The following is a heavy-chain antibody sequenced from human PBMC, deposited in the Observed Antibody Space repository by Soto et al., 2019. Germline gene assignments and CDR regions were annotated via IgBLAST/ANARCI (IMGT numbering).Heavy chain of an antibody. D-gene: IGHD1-26*01. CDR2: IYNRGRK. CDR3: NKYSGSLSIPAD. Sequence: SETLSLTFAVSGGSISIGGYSWSLIRQPPGKGLEWIGYIYNRGRKYYKTNLKSRVNISVDRSKNQFSLKLSSVTAADTAVYYCNKYSGSLSIPADLGPGTLVTVSS. J-gene: IGHJ4*02. V-gene: IGHV4-30-2*01. CDR1: GGSISIGGYS.